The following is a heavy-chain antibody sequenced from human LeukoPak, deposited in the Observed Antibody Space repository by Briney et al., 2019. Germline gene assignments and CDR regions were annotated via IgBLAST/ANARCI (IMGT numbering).Heavy chain of an antibody. Sequence: SETLSLTCTVSGGSISSSSYYWGWIRQPPGKGLEWIGNIYYTGSTYYNPSLKSRATIFVDRSKNQLSLKLTSVTAADTAVYYCARPSSDYYYAMDVWGQGTTVTVSS. V-gene: IGHV4-39*01. J-gene: IGHJ6*02. CDR1: GGSISSSSYY. CDR2: IYYTGST. CDR3: ARPSSDYYYAMDV.